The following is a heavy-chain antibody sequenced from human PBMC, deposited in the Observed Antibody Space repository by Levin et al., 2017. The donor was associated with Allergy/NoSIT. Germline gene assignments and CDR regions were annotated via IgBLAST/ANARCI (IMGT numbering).Heavy chain of an antibody. CDR2: INHRGSA. Sequence: SETLSLTCGVYGGSFSGHYWSWIRQPPGKGLEWIGEINHRGSANYNRSLKSRVTISEDTSKNRFSLRLSSVTAADTAVYYCAGGRGFWTGYYYFDPWGQGTLVTVSS. D-gene: IGHD3/OR15-3a*01. J-gene: IGHJ5*02. CDR3: AGGRGFWTGYYYFDP. V-gene: IGHV4-34*01. CDR1: GGSFSGHY.